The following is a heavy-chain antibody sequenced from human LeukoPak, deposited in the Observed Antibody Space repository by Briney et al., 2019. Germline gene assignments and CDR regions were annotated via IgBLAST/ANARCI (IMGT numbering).Heavy chain of an antibody. D-gene: IGHD5-18*01. CDR3: ASHYSYGLGVVVWYFDY. Sequence: SETLSLTCTVSGGSISSRDYYWGWLRQPPGKGLEWIGSIYYSGSTYYNPSLKSRVTISVDTSKNQFSLKLSSVTAADTAVYYCASHYSYGLGVVVWYFDYWGQGTLVTVSS. J-gene: IGHJ4*02. V-gene: IGHV4-39*07. CDR1: GGSISSRDYY. CDR2: IYYSGST.